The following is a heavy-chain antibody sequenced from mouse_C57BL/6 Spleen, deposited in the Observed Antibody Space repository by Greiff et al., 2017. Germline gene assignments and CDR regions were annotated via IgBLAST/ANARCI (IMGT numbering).Heavy chain of an antibody. CDR2: LHPTYGTT. V-gene: IGHV1-39*01. D-gene: IGHD2-3*01. J-gene: IGHJ3*01. CDR1: GYSFTDYN. CDR3: ARGDGYYEFSY. Sequence: EVQGVESGPELVKPGASVKISCKASGYSFTDYNLNWVKQSNGKSLEWIGVLHPTYGTTSYNQKFKGKATLTVDQSSSTAYMQLNSLTADDSAVYDCARGDGYYEFSYWGQGTQVTVSA.